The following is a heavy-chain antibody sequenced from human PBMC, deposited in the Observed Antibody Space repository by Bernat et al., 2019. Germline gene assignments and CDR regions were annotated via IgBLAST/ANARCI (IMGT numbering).Heavy chain of an antibody. CDR2: IYYSGST. CDR1: GGSISSYY. V-gene: IGHV4-59*01. J-gene: IGHJ2*01. Sequence: QVQLQESGPGLVKPSETLSLTCTVSGGSISSYYWSWIRQPPGKGLEWIGYIYYSGSTNYNPSLKSRVTISVDTSKNQFSLKLSSVTAADTAVYYCARDGGDLEEPAFDLWGRGTLVTVSS. CDR3: ARDGGDLEEPAFDL. D-gene: IGHD2-21*01.